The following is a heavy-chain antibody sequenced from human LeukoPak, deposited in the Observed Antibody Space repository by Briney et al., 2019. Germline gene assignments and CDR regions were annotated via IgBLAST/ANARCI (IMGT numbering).Heavy chain of an antibody. CDR3: ARGTSYLGGVADS. V-gene: IGHV3-53*01. J-gene: IGHJ4*02. D-gene: IGHD2-15*01. Sequence: PGGSLRLSCAASGFTVSSNYMSWVRQAPGKGLEWVSVIYSGGSTYYADSVKGRFTISRDNSKNTLYLQMNSLRAEDTAVYYCARGTSYLGGVADSWGQGTLVTVSS. CDR2: IYSGGST. CDR1: GFTVSSNY.